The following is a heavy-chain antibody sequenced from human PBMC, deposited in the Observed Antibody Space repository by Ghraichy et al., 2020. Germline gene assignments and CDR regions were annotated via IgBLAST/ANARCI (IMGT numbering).Heavy chain of an antibody. V-gene: IGHV1-69*13. CDR3: ASKEGSTSWGGWFDP. J-gene: IGHJ5*02. Sequence: SVKVSCKASGGTFSSYAISWVRQAPGQGLEWMGGIIPIFGTANYAQKFQGRVTITADESTSTAYMELSSLRSEDTAVYYCASKEGSTSWGGWFDPWGQGTLVTVSS. CDR1: GGTFSSYA. D-gene: IGHD2-2*01. CDR2: IIPIFGTA.